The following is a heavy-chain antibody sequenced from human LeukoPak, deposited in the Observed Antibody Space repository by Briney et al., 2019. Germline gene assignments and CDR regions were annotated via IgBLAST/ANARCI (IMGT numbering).Heavy chain of an antibody. Sequence: GGSLRLSCAASGFTFSNYWMHWVRQAPGKGLEWVAYIANSGPTVFYIDSVRGRFTISRDNAKNSLYLQMNSLRAEDTAVYYCARDLGYLGGYYYYDYMDVWGRGTTVTISS. V-gene: IGHV3-11*01. CDR1: GFTFSNYW. D-gene: IGHD3-16*01. CDR2: IANSGPTV. J-gene: IGHJ6*03. CDR3: ARDLGYLGGYYYYDYMDV.